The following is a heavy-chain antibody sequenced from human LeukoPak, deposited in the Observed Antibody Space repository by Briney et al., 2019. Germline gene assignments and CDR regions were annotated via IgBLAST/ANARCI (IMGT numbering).Heavy chain of an antibody. V-gene: IGHV3-23*01. CDR2: ISGSGGST. J-gene: IGHJ4*02. D-gene: IGHD2-2*01. CDR1: GFTFSSYA. Sequence: GGSLRLSCAASGFTFSSYAMSWVRQAPGKGLEWVSAISGSGGSTYYADSVKGRFTISRDNAKNTLYLQMNSLRAEDTAVYYCARGEKGSSTSQYDWGQGTLVTVSS. CDR3: ARGEKGSSTSQYD.